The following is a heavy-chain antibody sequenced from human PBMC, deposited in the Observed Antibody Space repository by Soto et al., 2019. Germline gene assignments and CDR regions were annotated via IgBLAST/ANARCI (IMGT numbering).Heavy chain of an antibody. Sequence: EVQLVESGGGLVKPGGSLRLSCAVSGFTFSDFDMSWVRQAPGKGLEWVSSITSNSVYVYYADSLKGRFTISRDNAKSSLKLQLNSQRAGDAAVYYCARDLSGGNYWCHGLDVWGQGTTVTVSS. J-gene: IGHJ6*02. CDR2: ITSNSVYV. V-gene: IGHV3-21*01. CDR1: GFTFSDFD. D-gene: IGHD1-26*01. CDR3: ARDLSGGNYWCHGLDV.